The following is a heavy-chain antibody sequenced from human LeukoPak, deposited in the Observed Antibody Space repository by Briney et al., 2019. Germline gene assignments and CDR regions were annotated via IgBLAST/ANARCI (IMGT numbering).Heavy chain of an antibody. D-gene: IGHD4-11*01. V-gene: IGHV3-53*01. Sequence: GGSLRLSCAASGFTASSNYMSWVRQAPGKGLEWVSVIYSGGSTYYADSVKGRFTISRDNSKNTLYLQMNRLRAEDTAVYYCARDHPRGYSNYVGYYYYYMDVWGKGTTVTVSS. CDR3: ARDHPRGYSNYVGYYYYYMDV. CDR1: GFTASSNY. J-gene: IGHJ6*03. CDR2: IYSGGST.